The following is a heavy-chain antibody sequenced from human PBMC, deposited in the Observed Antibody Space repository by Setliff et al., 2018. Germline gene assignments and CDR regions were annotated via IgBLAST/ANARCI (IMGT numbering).Heavy chain of an antibody. D-gene: IGHD3-22*01. Sequence: GGSLRLSCAASGFTFSGYGIHWVRQAPGKGLEWVAFIRPDGSNKYYADFVKGRFTISRDNSKNTLYLQMNSLRVEDTAVYYCAKDTYYYDSSGYYNYYYYYMDVWGKGTTVTVSS. J-gene: IGHJ6*03. CDR1: GFTFSGYG. CDR2: IRPDGSNK. V-gene: IGHV3-30*02. CDR3: AKDTYYYDSSGYYNYYYYYMDV.